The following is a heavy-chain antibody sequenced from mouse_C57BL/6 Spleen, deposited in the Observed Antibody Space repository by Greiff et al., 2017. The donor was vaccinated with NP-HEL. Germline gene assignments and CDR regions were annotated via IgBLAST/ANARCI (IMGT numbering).Heavy chain of an antibody. CDR2: ISDGGSYT. D-gene: IGHD1-1*02. CDR1: GFTFSSYA. Sequence: EVQLVESGGGLVKPGGSLKLSCAASGFTFSSYAMSWVRQTPEKRLEWVATISDGGSYTYYPDNVKGRFTISRDNAKNNLYLQMSHLKSEDTAMYYCARVWRDAMDYWGQGTSVTVSS. V-gene: IGHV5-4*01. J-gene: IGHJ4*01. CDR3: ARVWRDAMDY.